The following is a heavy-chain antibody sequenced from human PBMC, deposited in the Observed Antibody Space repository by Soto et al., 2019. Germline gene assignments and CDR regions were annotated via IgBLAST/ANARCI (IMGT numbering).Heavy chain of an antibody. CDR1: GGSFSDHY. Sequence: QVQLQQWGAGLLKPSETLSLTCAVYGGSFSDHYWSWIRQPPGKGLEWIGEINHSGSTSYNPSLKSRLTISVDTSKNQFSLTLRSVTAADTAVYYCARGITMIAPDKYYLDSWGQGNLVTVSS. CDR2: INHSGST. J-gene: IGHJ4*02. V-gene: IGHV4-34*01. CDR3: ARGITMIAPDKYYLDS. D-gene: IGHD3-22*01.